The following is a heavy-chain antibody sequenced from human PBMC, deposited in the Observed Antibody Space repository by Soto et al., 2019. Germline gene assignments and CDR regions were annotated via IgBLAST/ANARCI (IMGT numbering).Heavy chain of an antibody. CDR2: ISGSGGST. D-gene: IGHD2-2*01. V-gene: IGHV3-23*01. CDR3: AKDGPGRKVVVPAASFDY. J-gene: IGHJ4*02. CDR1: GFTFSSYA. Sequence: EVQLLESGGGLVQPGGSLRLSCAASGFTFSSYAMSWVRQAPGKGLEWVSAISGSGGSTYYADSVKGRFTISRDNSKNTLYLQMNSLRAEDTAVYYCAKDGPGRKVVVPAASFDYWGQGTLVTVSS.